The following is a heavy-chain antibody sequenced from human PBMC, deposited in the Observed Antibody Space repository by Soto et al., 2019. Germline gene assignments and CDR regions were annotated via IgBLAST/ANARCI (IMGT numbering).Heavy chain of an antibody. CDR3: AKGVVVADTPDYFDY. CDR2: ISYDGSNK. Sequence: QVQLVESGGGVVQPGRSLRLSCAASGFTFSSYGMHWVRQAPGKGLEWVAVISYDGSNKYYADSVKGRFTISRDNSKNTLYLQMNSLRAEDTAVYYCAKGVVVADTPDYFDYWGQGTLVTVSS. D-gene: IGHD2-15*01. J-gene: IGHJ4*02. V-gene: IGHV3-30*18. CDR1: GFTFSSYG.